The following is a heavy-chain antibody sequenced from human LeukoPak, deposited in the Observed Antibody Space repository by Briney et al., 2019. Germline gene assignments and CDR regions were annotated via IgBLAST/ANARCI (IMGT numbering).Heavy chain of an antibody. D-gene: IGHD2-8*01. Sequence: GASLRLSCAASGFTFSTYATSWVRQAPGKGLECVSAISGSGRRTYYAASVKGRFTISRDNSKNTVYLQMNSLRGEDTAVYYCAKDFSRYYYYGMDVWGKGTTVTVSS. CDR1: GFTFSTYA. CDR3: AKDFSRYYYYGMDV. V-gene: IGHV3-23*01. CDR2: ISGSGRRT. J-gene: IGHJ6*04.